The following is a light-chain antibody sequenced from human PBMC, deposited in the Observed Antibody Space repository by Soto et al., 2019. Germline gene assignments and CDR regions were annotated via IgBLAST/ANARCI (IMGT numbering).Light chain of an antibody. Sequence: ENLLTQSPVTLSLSPGDSATLSCRATHSVTSTYLAWYQQKPGQAPRLLIYGSTRATGIPDRFSGSRSGADFPLPLARLEPEDFAVYFCQPFSPSPLMYTFDQGTKLEIK. CDR1: HSVTSTY. V-gene: IGKV3-20*01. CDR3: QPFSPSPLMYT. CDR2: GS. J-gene: IGKJ2*01.